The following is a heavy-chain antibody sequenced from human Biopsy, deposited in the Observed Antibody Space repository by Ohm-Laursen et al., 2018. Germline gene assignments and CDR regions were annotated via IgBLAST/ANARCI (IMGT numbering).Heavy chain of an antibody. CDR1: GGSISSYY. CDR3: ARHAPSYSGSYWRYFDL. CDR2: IYYTGSP. V-gene: IGHV4-59*08. D-gene: IGHD1-26*01. Sequence: SETLSLTCTVSGGSISSYYWSWIRQPPGKGLEWIGYIYYTGSPNYNPSPKSRVTISVDTSMNHLSLRLTSVTAADTAVYYCARHAPSYSGSYWRYFDLWGRGTLVTVSP. J-gene: IGHJ2*01.